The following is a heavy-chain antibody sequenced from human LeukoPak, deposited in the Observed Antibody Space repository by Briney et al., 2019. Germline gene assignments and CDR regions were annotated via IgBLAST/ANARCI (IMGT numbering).Heavy chain of an antibody. J-gene: IGHJ4*02. CDR3: ARAREDCGGDCYYYFDY. Sequence: ASVKVSCKASGYTFTSYGISWVRQAPGQGLEWMGWISAYNGNTNYAQKLQGRVTMTTDTSTSTAYMELRSLRSDDTAVYYCARAREDCGGDCYYYFDYWGQGTLVTVSS. D-gene: IGHD2-21*02. V-gene: IGHV1-18*01. CDR2: ISAYNGNT. CDR1: GYTFTSYG.